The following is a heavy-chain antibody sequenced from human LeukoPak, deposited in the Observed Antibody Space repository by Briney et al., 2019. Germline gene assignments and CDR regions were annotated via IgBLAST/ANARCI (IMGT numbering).Heavy chain of an antibody. V-gene: IGHV3-21*01. D-gene: IGHD6-13*01. CDR3: ARGYSSSWHYFDY. CDR1: GFTFSRFW. CDR2: ISSSSSYI. Sequence: GGSLRLSCAASGFTFSRFWMTWVRQAPGKGLEWVSSISSSSSYIYYADSVKGRFTISRDNAKNSLYLQMNSLRAEDTAVYYCARGYSSSWHYFDYWGQGTLVTVSS. J-gene: IGHJ4*02.